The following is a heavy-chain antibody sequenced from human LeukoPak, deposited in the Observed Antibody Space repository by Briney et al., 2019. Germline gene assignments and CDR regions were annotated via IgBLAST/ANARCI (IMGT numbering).Heavy chain of an antibody. CDR3: ARSMRGWNWFDP. CDR2: ISAYNGKR. J-gene: IGHJ5*02. V-gene: IGHV1-18*01. Sequence: ASVTVSRTASGYAFTSCGFSWVWQAPGQGLEWMGLISAYNGKRNDSQKLQGRGSMTTDTSTTTAYMELRSLRSDDTAVYYCARSMRGWNWFDPWGQGTVITVSS. CDR1: GYAFTSCG.